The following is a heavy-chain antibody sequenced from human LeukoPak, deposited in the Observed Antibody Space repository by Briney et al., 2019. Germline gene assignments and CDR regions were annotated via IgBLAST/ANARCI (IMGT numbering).Heavy chain of an antibody. Sequence: SQTLSLTCTVSGGSISSGSYYWSWIRQPAGKGLEWIGRIYTSGSTNYNPSLKSRVTISVDTSKNQFSLKLSSVTAADTAVYYCAREPTGGASYYYYMDVWGKGTTVTVSS. CDR2: IYTSGST. CDR1: GGSISSGSYY. J-gene: IGHJ6*03. CDR3: AREPTGGASYYYYMDV. V-gene: IGHV4-61*02. D-gene: IGHD4-17*01.